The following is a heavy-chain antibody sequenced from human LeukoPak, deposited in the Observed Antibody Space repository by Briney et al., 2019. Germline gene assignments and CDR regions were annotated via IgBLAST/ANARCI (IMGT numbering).Heavy chain of an antibody. J-gene: IGHJ4*02. Sequence: GGSLRLSCAASGFTVSSNYMTWVRQAPGKWLEWVSVIYSGGSTYYADSVKGRFTISRDSSKNTLFLQMNSLRAEDTAVYYCARNFALDYWGQGTLVTVSS. CDR2: IYSGGST. V-gene: IGHV3-53*01. CDR3: ARNFALDY. CDR1: GFTVSSNY.